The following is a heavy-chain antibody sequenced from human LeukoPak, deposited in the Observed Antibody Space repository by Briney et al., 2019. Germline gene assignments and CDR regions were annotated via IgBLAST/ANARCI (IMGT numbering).Heavy chain of an antibody. Sequence: ASVKVSCKASGYTFTGYYMHWVRQAPGRGLEWMGWINPNSGGTNYAQKFQGRVTMTRDTSISTAYMEPSRLRSDDTAVYFCARGRVSSSTWYSTYYYYFYMDVWGKGTTVTVSS. J-gene: IGHJ6*03. CDR2: INPNSGGT. CDR3: ARGRVSSSTWYSTYYYYFYMDV. D-gene: IGHD1-1*01. CDR1: GYTFTGYY. V-gene: IGHV1-2*02.